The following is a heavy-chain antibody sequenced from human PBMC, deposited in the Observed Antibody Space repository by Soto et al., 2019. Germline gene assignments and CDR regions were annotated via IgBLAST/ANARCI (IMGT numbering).Heavy chain of an antibody. CDR1: GYSFTSYW. D-gene: IGHD1-20*01. Sequence: GESLKISCKGSGYSFTSYWISWVRQMPGKGLEWMGRIDPSDSDTRYSPSFQGQVTISTDKSISSAYLQWSSLRASDSAMYYCARSRITGSTWTFDYWGQGTLVTVSS. V-gene: IGHV5-10-1*04. CDR3: ARSRITGSTWTFDY. CDR2: IDPSDSDT. J-gene: IGHJ4*02.